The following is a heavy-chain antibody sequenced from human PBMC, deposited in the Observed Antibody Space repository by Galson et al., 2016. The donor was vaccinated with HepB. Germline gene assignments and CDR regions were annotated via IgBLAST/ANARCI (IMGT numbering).Heavy chain of an antibody. J-gene: IGHJ5*02. V-gene: IGHV3-23*01. Sequence: SLRLSCAASGFRFTTYAFSWVRQAPGKGLEWVSGISGSGGSTYYADSVKGRFTISRDKSTNNIFLQMASLRAEDTAVDYCAKGRAATPGTIDDWFDPWGQGTLVTVSS. CDR3: AKGRAATPGTIDDWFDP. D-gene: IGHD6-13*01. CDR1: GFRFTTYA. CDR2: ISGSGGST.